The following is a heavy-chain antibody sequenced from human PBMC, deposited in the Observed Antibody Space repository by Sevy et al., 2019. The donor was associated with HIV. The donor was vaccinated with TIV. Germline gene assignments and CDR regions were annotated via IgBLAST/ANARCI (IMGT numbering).Heavy chain of an antibody. J-gene: IGHJ4*02. D-gene: IGHD6-19*01. CDR2: ISYDGIIK. Sequence: GESLKISCAASGFTFNTHAMHWVRQAPGKGLEGVALISYDGIIKYYADSVKGRLTISRDNSKNTLSLQMNSLRIEDTAVYYCAREGGYTSAWSPWNYWGQGTLVTFSS. CDR3: AREGGYTSAWSPWNY. CDR1: GFTFNTHA. V-gene: IGHV3-30*04.